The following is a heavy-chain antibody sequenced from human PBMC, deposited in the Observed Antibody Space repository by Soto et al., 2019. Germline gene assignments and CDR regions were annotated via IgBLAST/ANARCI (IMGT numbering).Heavy chain of an antibody. D-gene: IGHD6-13*01. CDR2: ISGSGGST. V-gene: IGHV3-23*01. J-gene: IGHJ4*02. CDR1: GFTFSSYA. Sequence: PGGSLRLSCVASGFTFSSYAMSWVRQAPGKGLEWVSAISGSGGSTYYADSVKGRFTISRDNSKNTLYLQMNSLRAEDTAVYYCAKDRVAAAGPPVRAFDYWGQGTLVTVSS. CDR3: AKDRVAAAGPPVRAFDY.